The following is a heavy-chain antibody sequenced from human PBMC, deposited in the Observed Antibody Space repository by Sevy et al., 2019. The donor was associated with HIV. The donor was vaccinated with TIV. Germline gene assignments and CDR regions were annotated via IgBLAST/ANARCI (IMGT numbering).Heavy chain of an antibody. V-gene: IGHV4-39*01. CDR3: ARPGITIFGVVMASAFDI. J-gene: IGHJ3*02. CDR2: IYYSGST. CDR1: GGSISSSSYY. Sequence: SETLSLTCTVSGGSISSSSYYWGWIRQPPGKGLEWIGSIYYSGSTYYNPSLKSRVTISVDTSKNQFSLTLSSVTAADTAVYYCARPGITIFGVVMASAFDIWGQGTMVTVSS. D-gene: IGHD3-3*01.